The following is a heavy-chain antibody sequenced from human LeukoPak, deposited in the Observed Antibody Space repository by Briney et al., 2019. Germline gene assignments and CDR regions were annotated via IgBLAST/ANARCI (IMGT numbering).Heavy chain of an antibody. J-gene: IGHJ3*02. CDR3: ASSVEYSSSWYTPHYDALDI. Sequence: GGSLRLSCAASGFTFSSYWMHWVRQAPGKGLVWVSRINSDGSSTSYADSVKGRFTISRDNAKNSLHPHMNSLRDEDTAVYYCASSVEYSSSWYTPHYDALDIWGQGTMVTVSS. CDR2: INSDGSST. V-gene: IGHV3-74*01. D-gene: IGHD6-13*01. CDR1: GFTFSSYW.